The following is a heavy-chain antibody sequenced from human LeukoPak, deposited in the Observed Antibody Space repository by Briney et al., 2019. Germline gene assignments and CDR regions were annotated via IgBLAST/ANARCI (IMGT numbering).Heavy chain of an antibody. J-gene: IGHJ5*02. V-gene: IGHV5-51*01. CDR2: IYSGDSDT. D-gene: IGHD3-16*01. CDR1: GNSATFKW. Sequence: GESLKISCKGSGNSATFKWIAWVRQVPGKSLEWMGIIYSGDSDTRYNPSFQGQVTISVDKSIYTAYLQWNSLKASDTAMYYCAGREGFADTRNWFDPWGQGTLVTVSA. CDR3: AGREGFADTRNWFDP.